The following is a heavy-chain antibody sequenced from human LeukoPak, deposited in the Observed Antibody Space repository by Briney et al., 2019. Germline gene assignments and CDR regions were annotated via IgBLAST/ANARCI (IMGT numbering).Heavy chain of an antibody. J-gene: IGHJ4*02. CDR3: ARISYSSGWFEDY. CDR1: GFTFSSYS. CDR2: ISGTGDST. D-gene: IGHD6-19*01. Sequence: GGSLRLSCAASGFTFSSYSMSWVRQARGKGPKWVSTISGTGDSTYYPDSVKGRFTISRDNSKSTLYLQMNSLRAEDTAVYYCARISYSSGWFEDYWGQGTLVAVSS. V-gene: IGHV3-23*01.